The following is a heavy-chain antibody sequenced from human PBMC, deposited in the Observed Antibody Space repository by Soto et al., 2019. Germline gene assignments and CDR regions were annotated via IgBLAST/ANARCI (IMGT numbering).Heavy chain of an antibody. CDR3: ARGLFGQQWLVGFDT. CDR1: GGTFSNYI. D-gene: IGHD3-22*01. V-gene: IGHV1-69*01. Sequence: QVQLVQSGAEVKKPGSSVKVSCKASGGTFSNYIFSWVRQAPEQGLEWMGGTIPMFATAQYAQKLQGRVTITADESTSTVYMDLTSLRSDDTAVYYCARGLFGQQWLVGFDTWGQGTPVTVSS. J-gene: IGHJ4*02. CDR2: TIPMFATA.